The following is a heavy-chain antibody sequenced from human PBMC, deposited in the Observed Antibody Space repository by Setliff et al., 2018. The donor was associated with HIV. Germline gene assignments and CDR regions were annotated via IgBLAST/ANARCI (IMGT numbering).Heavy chain of an antibody. Sequence: PSETLSLTCTVSGDSISSGGYYWSWIRQPAGQGLEWIGRIYTSGNTNYNPSTNYNPSLKSRITISLETSRNQFSLRVTSVTATDTAVYYCTRQSPVAGSGAFDIWAKGQWSPSPQ. CDR1: GDSISSGGYY. J-gene: IGHJ3*02. CDR2: IYTSGNTNYNPST. D-gene: IGHD6-19*01. V-gene: IGHV4-61*02. CDR3: TRQSPVAGSGAFDI.